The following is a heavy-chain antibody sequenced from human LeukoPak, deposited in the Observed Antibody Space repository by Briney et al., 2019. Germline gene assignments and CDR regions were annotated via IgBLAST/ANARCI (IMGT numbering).Heavy chain of an antibody. CDR2: IIPSFGTA. J-gene: IGHJ4*02. V-gene: IGHV1-69*06. CDR3: ATRGYSYGPLDY. Sequence: GASVKVSCKASGGTFSSYAISWVRQAPGQGLEWMGGIIPSFGTANYAQKFQGRVTMTEDTSTDTAYMELSSLRSEDTAVYYCATRGYSYGPLDYWGQGTLVTVSS. D-gene: IGHD5-18*01. CDR1: GGTFSSYA.